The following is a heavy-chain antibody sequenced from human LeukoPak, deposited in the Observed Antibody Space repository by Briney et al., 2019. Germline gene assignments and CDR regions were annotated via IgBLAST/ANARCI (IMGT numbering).Heavy chain of an antibody. CDR2: ISGSGGST. V-gene: IGHV3-23*01. J-gene: IGHJ4*02. Sequence: GGSLRLSCAASGFTFSSYAMSWVRQAPGKGLEWVSAISGSGGSTYYADSVKGRFTISRDNSKNTLYLQMNSLRAEDTAVYYCAKSGPITIFGVVSEYYFDYWGQGTLVTVSS. CDR1: GFTFSSYA. CDR3: AKSGPITIFGVVSEYYFDY. D-gene: IGHD3-3*01.